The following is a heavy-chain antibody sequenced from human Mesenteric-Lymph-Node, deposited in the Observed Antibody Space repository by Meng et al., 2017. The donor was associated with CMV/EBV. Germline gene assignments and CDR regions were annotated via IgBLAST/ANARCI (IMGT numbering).Heavy chain of an antibody. D-gene: IGHD5-12*01. CDR3: ARVEEYSGYDGYVDY. CDR2: KYYRSKWYN. CDR1: GDSVSSNIAA. V-gene: IGHV6-1*01. Sequence: SQTLSLTCAISGDSVSSNIAAWNWIRQSPSRGLEWLGRKYYRSKWYNDYAVSVKSRITINPDTSKNQFSLQLKYVTPEDTAVYYCARVEEYSGYDGYVDYWGQGTLVTVSS. J-gene: IGHJ4*02.